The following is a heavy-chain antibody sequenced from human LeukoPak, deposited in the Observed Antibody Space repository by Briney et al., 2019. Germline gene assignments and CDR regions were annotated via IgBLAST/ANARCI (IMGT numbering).Heavy chain of an antibody. J-gene: IGHJ5*02. V-gene: IGHV4-34*01. CDR1: GASFNDYY. Sequence: SETLSLTCAVYGASFNDYYWSWIRHSPTKGLEWIGEVNHSGSAKYNPSLRIRVTISADKSKKQFFLRLSPVAAADSGVYYCARERASNNHDNWFDPRGQGTLVTVSS. CDR2: VNHSGSA. CDR3: ARERASNNHDNWFDP.